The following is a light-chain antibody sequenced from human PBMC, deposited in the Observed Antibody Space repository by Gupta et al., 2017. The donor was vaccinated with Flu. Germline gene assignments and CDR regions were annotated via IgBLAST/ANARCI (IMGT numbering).Light chain of an antibody. J-gene: IGLJ2*01. CDR3: HSTDTSLNNVV. CDR2: FKP. V-gene: IGLV1-40*01. CDR1: SSNIGAGYS. Sequence: QSVLTQPPSVSGAPGHTVTISCTGSSSNIGAGYSVHWYQQLPGRAPHLLMYFKPNRPSGVPTRCSCSSSGASASLPTICVQTEEEADDYCHSTDTSLNNVVFGGGTKLTVL.